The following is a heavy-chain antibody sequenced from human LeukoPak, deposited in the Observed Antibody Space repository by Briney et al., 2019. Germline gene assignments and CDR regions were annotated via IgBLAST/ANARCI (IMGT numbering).Heavy chain of an antibody. D-gene: IGHD2-21*01. CDR1: GFSFSNYG. CDR2: ISYDGRNK. CDR3: AKDSPGHSLFQH. Sequence: GRSLRLSCAASGFSFSNYGMHWVRQAPGKGLEWVAIISYDGRNKYYGDSVKGRFTISRDNSKNTLYLQMNSLRAEDTAVYYCAKDSPGHSLFQHWGQGTLVTVSS. V-gene: IGHV3-30*18. J-gene: IGHJ1*01.